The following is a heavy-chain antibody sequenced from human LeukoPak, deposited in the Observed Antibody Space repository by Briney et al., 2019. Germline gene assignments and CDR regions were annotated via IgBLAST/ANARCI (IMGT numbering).Heavy chain of an antibody. Sequence: PSETLSLTCAVYGGSFSGYCWSWIRQPPGKGLEWIGEINHSGSTNYNPSLRSRVTISVDTSKNQFSLKLSSVTAADTAVYYCARGPLGFYGMDVWGQGTTVTVSS. D-gene: IGHD7-27*01. CDR2: INHSGST. CDR1: GGSFSGYC. V-gene: IGHV4-34*01. J-gene: IGHJ6*02. CDR3: ARGPLGFYGMDV.